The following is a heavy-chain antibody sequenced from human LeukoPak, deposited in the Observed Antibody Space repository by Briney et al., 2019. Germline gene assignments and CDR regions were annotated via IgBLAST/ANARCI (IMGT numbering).Heavy chain of an antibody. V-gene: IGHV4-59*12. J-gene: IGHJ4*02. Sequence: SETLSLTCTVSGGSISSYYWSWIRQPPGKGLEWIGYIYYSGSTNYNPSLKSRVTISVDTSKNQFSLKLGSVTAADTAVYYCARTRSQGVAAQYFDYWGQGTLVTVSS. D-gene: IGHD6-13*01. CDR2: IYYSGST. CDR3: ARTRSQGVAAQYFDY. CDR1: GGSISSYY.